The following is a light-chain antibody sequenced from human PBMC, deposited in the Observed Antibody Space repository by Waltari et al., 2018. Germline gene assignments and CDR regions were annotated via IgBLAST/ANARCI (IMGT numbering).Light chain of an antibody. Sequence: EIVMTQSPATLSVFLGERATLSCRASQSIRSNLAWYPHKPGQAPRLLIYGASTRATAIPARFSGSGSVTEFTLTISSLHSEDFAVYFCQQYDNWLGTFGQGTKVEIK. CDR2: GAS. V-gene: IGKV3-15*01. J-gene: IGKJ1*01. CDR3: QQYDNWLGT. CDR1: QSIRSN.